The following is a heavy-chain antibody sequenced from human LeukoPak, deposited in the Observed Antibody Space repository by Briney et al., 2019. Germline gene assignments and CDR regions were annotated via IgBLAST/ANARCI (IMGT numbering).Heavy chain of an antibody. CDR1: GGSISSGSYY. Sequence: SETLSLTCTVSGGSISSGSYYWSWIRQPPGKGLEWIGYIYYSGSTNYNPSLKSRVTISVDTSKNQFSLKLSSVTAADTAVYYCARDRVLGYCSSTSCYGVAFDIWGQGTMVTVSS. J-gene: IGHJ3*02. D-gene: IGHD2-2*01. CDR3: ARDRVLGYCSSTSCYGVAFDI. CDR2: IYYSGST. V-gene: IGHV4-61*01.